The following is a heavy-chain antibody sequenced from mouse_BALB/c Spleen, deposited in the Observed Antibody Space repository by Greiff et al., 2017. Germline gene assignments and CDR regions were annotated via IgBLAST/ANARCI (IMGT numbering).Heavy chain of an antibody. CDR1: GYTFTSYW. V-gene: IGHV1S127*01. J-gene: IGHJ4*01. CDR2: IDPSDSYT. CDR3: TRRGGNYAMDY. Sequence: QVQLQQPGAELVKPGASVKMSCKASGYTFTSYWMHWVKQRPGQGLEWIGVIDPSDSYTSYNQKFKGKATLTVDTSSSTAYMQLSSLTSEDSAVYYCTRRGGNYAMDYWGQGTSVTVSS.